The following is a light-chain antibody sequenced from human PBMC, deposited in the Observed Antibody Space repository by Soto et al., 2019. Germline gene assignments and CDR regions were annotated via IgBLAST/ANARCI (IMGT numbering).Light chain of an antibody. CDR3: QQYNNWPSIT. V-gene: IGKV3-15*01. CDR2: GAS. J-gene: IGKJ5*01. Sequence: ERVMTQSTATLSLSPGERVTLSCRASQGVSSYLAWYQQKPGQAPRLLIYGASTRATGIPARFSGSGSGTEFTLTISSLQSEDFAVYYCQQYNNWPSITLGQGTRLEI. CDR1: QGVSSY.